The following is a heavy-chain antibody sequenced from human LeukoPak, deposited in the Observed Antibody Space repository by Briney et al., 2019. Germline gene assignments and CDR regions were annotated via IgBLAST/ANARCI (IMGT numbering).Heavy chain of an antibody. CDR3: AREDSSGWYVFDY. Sequence: ASVKVSCKASGYTFSRYGISWVRQAPGQGLEWMGIINPSGGSTSYAQKFQGRVTMTRDTSTSTVYMELSSLRSEDTAVYYCAREDSSGWYVFDYWGQGTLVTVSS. V-gene: IGHV1-46*01. CDR1: GYTFSRYG. J-gene: IGHJ4*02. D-gene: IGHD6-19*01. CDR2: INPSGGST.